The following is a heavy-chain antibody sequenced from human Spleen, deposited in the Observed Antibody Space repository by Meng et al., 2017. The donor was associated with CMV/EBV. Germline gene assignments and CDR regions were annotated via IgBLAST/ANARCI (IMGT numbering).Heavy chain of an antibody. Sequence: GESLKISCAASGFTFSSYAMSWVRQAPGKGLEWVSIIYSGGSSTNYADSVKGRFTISRDNSKNTLYLQMNSLRVEDTAVYYCAKDDFWSGYRGPDYYGMDVWGQGTTVTVSS. V-gene: IGHV3-23*03. D-gene: IGHD3-3*01. CDR1: GFTFSSYA. CDR2: IYSGGSST. J-gene: IGHJ6*02. CDR3: AKDDFWSGYRGPDYYGMDV.